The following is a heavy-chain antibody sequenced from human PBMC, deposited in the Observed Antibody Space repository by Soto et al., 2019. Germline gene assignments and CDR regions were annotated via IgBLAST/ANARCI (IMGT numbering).Heavy chain of an antibody. V-gene: IGHV3-23*01. CDR1: GFTFSSYA. CDR2: ISGSGGST. D-gene: IGHD2-15*01. CDR3: AKSPSRVIVVVAATLGAFDI. J-gene: IGHJ3*02. Sequence: GGSLRLSWAASGFTFSSYAMSWVRQAPGKGLEWVSAISGSGGSTYYADSVKGRFTISRDNSKNTLYLQMNSLRAEDTAVYYCAKSPSRVIVVVAATLGAFDIWGQGTMVTVSS.